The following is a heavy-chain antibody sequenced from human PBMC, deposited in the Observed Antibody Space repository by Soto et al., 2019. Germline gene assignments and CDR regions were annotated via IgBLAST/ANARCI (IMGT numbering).Heavy chain of an antibody. CDR2: MNPNSGNT. V-gene: IGHV1-8*01. Sequence: ASVKVSCKASGYTFTSYDINWVRQATGQGLEWMGWMNPNSGNTGYAQKFQGRVTMTRNTSISTAYMELSSLRSEDTAVYYCARRAILWFGEYYYYYMDVWGKGTTVTVSS. J-gene: IGHJ6*03. D-gene: IGHD3-10*01. CDR1: GYTFTSYD. CDR3: ARRAILWFGEYYYYYMDV.